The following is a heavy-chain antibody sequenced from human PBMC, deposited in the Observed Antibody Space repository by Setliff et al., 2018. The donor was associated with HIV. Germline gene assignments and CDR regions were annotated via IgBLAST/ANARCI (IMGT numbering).Heavy chain of an antibody. CDR3: ARATSGTIHDF. CDR2: ISAYNGNT. J-gene: IGHJ4*02. D-gene: IGHD3-10*01. V-gene: IGHV1-18*01. Sequence: ASVKVSCKASGYTFISYGITWVRQAPGQGLEWMGWISAYNGNTNYAQKLQGRVTMTTDTSTSTAYMELRSLRSDDTAVYYCARATSGTIHDFWGQGTLVTVSS. CDR1: GYTFISYG.